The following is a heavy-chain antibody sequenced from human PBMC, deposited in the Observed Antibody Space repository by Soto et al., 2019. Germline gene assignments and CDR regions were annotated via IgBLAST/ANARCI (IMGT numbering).Heavy chain of an antibody. D-gene: IGHD6-13*01. CDR2: INAYNGNT. CDR1: GYTFNSYG. J-gene: IGHJ4*02. CDR3: ARELGQQLVDY. V-gene: IGHV1-18*01. Sequence: QVQLVQSGAEVKKPGASVKVSCKASGYTFNSYGISWVRQAPGQGLEWRGWINAYNGNTKYAQKLQGRVTMTTHTSTSTAYMELRSLRSADTAVYSCARELGQQLVDYWGQGTLVTVSS.